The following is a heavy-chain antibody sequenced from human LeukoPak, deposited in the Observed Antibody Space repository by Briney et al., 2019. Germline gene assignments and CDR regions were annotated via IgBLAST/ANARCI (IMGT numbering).Heavy chain of an antibody. CDR2: IYHSGTT. V-gene: IGHV4-30-2*01. CDR3: AGGSPPYYYYYYMDV. CDR1: GGSISSGGYY. J-gene: IGHJ6*03. D-gene: IGHD3-16*01. Sequence: PSETLSLTCTVSGGSISSGGYYWSWIRQPPGKGLDWIGYIYHSGTTYYNPSLKSRVTISVDRSKNQFSLKLNSVTAADTAVYYCAGGSPPYYYYYYMDVWGKGTTVTVSS.